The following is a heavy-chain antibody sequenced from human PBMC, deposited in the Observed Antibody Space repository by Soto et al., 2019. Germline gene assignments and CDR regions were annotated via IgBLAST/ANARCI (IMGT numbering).Heavy chain of an antibody. CDR3: ASVVVGAPRQPGSDH. J-gene: IGHJ4*02. CDR1: HGSITSGDYF. D-gene: IGHD2-15*01. Sequence: PSETLSLTCTVSHGSITSGDYFWAWIRQPPGKGLEFIGSVHSSGGTYYSPSLKSRASISIDKSRNQFSLKLTSVNAGDTAVYFCASVVVGAPRQPGSDHWGQGTLVTVSS. V-gene: IGHV4-39*01. CDR2: VHSSGGT.